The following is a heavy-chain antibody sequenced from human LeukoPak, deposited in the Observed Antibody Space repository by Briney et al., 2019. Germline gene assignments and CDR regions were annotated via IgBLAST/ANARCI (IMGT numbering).Heavy chain of an antibody. CDR2: IKQDGSEK. J-gene: IGHJ5*02. CDR1: GISFRSYW. V-gene: IGHV3-7*01. Sequence: GGSLRLSCAATGISFRSYWMNWVRQAPGKGLEWLAIIKQDGSEKHYKGSVEGRFTISRDNAKNSLHLQMNSLRAEDTAVYYCAGGSGYLITSWGQGTLVTVSS. D-gene: IGHD3-9*01. CDR3: AGGSGYLITS.